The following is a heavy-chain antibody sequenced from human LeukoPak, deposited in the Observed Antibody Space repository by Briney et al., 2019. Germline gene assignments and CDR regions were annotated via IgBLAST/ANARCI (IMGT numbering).Heavy chain of an antibody. Sequence: GGSLRLSCAASGFTFSSYAMHWVRQAPGKGLEWVANIKQDGSEKYYVDSVKGRFTISRDNAKNSLYLQMNSPRAEDTAVYYCANHDYYDSSGYCYWGQGTLVTVSS. V-gene: IGHV3-7*03. D-gene: IGHD3-22*01. CDR3: ANHDYYDSSGYCY. CDR2: IKQDGSEK. J-gene: IGHJ4*02. CDR1: GFTFSSYA.